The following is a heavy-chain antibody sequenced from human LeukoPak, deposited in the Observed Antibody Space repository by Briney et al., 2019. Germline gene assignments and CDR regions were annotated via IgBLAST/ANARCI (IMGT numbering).Heavy chain of an antibody. V-gene: IGHV3-7*01. CDR2: IKQDGSEK. CDR3: ARNPNPKYYYGSGSGHYYYMDV. J-gene: IGHJ6*03. D-gene: IGHD3-10*01. Sequence: GGSLRLSCAASGFTFSSYWMSWVRQAPGKGLEWVANIKQDGSEKYYVDSVKGRFTISRDNAKNSLYLQMNSLRAEDTAVYYCARNPNPKYYYGSGSGHYYYMDVWGKGTTVTVSS. CDR1: GFTFSSYW.